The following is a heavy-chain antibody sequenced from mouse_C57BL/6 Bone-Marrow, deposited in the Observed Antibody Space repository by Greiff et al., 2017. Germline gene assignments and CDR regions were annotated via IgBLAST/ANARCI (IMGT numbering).Heavy chain of an antibody. D-gene: IGHD2-4*01. Sequence: QVQLQQPGAELVMPGASVKLSCKASGYTFTSYWMHWVKQRPGQGLEWIGEIDPSDSYTNYNQKFKGKSTLTVDKSSSTAYMQLSSLTSEDSAVYFCARGAITTGGYYYAMDYWGQGTSVTVSS. CDR2: IDPSDSYT. J-gene: IGHJ4*01. V-gene: IGHV1-69*01. CDR3: ARGAITTGGYYYAMDY. CDR1: GYTFTSYW.